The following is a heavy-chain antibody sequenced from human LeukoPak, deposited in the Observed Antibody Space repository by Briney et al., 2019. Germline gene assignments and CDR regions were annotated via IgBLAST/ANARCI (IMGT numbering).Heavy chain of an antibody. Sequence: PGGSLRLSCAASGFSFSSYAMSWVRQVPGRGLECVSSISNSGGSTYYADSVKGRFTISRDNSKNTLYVHMNSLRAEDTAVYYCAKDTLTSESHYGFDYWGQGTLVTVSS. CDR1: GFSFSSYA. CDR2: ISNSGGST. J-gene: IGHJ4*02. D-gene: IGHD3-10*01. CDR3: AKDTLTSESHYGFDY. V-gene: IGHV3-23*01.